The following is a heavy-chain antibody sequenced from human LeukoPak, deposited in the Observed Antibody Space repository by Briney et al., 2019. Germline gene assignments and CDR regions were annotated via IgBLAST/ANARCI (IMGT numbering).Heavy chain of an antibody. V-gene: IGHV3-13*01. CDR1: GFTFSSYD. CDR3: ARASYSGSYYGRVYYFDY. D-gene: IGHD1-26*01. J-gene: IGHJ4*02. CDR2: IGTAGDT. Sequence: GGSLRLSCAASGFTFSSYDMHWVRQATGKGLEWVSAIGTAGDTYYPGSVKGRFTISRENAKNSLYLQMNRLRAGDTAVYYCARASYSGSYYGRVYYFDYWGQGTLVTVSS.